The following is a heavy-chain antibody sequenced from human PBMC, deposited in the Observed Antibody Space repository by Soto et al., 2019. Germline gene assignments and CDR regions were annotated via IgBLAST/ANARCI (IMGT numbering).Heavy chain of an antibody. J-gene: IGHJ4*02. D-gene: IGHD2-15*01. CDR2: INAGNGDT. CDR1: GYTFSSYP. Sequence: ASVKVSCKASGYTFSSYPIYWVRQAPGQRLEWMGRINAGNGDTEYSQKFQGRVTITRDTSASTAYMELSSLRSEDTAVYYCARELPSTGYFDYWGQGTLVTVSS. CDR3: ARELPSTGYFDY. V-gene: IGHV1-3*01.